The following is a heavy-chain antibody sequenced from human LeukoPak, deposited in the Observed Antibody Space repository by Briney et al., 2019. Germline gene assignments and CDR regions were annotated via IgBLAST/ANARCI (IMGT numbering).Heavy chain of an antibody. CDR3: ARGIEYGGYDSPLFDY. CDR2: INHSGST. D-gene: IGHD5-12*01. V-gene: IGHV4-34*01. Sequence: SETLSLTCAVYGGSFSGYYWSWIRQPPGKGLEWIGEINHSGSTNYNPSLKSRVTISVDTSKNQFSLKLSSVTAADTAVYYCARGIEYGGYDSPLFDYWGQGTLVTVSS. J-gene: IGHJ4*02. CDR1: GGSFSGYY.